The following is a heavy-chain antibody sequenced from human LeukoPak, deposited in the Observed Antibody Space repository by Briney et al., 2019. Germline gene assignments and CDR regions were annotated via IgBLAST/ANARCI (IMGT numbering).Heavy chain of an antibody. CDR1: GYRLNNYW. D-gene: IGHD1-14*01. CDR3: ARGLTVSDY. J-gene: IGHJ4*02. V-gene: IGHV5-51*01. Sequence: LGESLKISCKGSGYRLNNYWIGWVRQMPGKGLEWMGIIYPGDPDTRYSPPFQGQVVISADKSISTAYLQWTSLKASDTAIYYCARGLTVSDYWGQGNLVTVSS. CDR2: IYPGDPDT.